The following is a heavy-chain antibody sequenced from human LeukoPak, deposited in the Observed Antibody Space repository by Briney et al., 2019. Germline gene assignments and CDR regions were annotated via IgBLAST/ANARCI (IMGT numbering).Heavy chain of an antibody. D-gene: IGHD5-24*01. CDR3: ASRDKGYYYGMDV. CDR2: LYSGGST. V-gene: IGHV3-66*01. Sequence: GGSLRLSCAASGFIVSSKYMSWVRQAPGKGLERVSLLYSGGSTYYADSVKGRFTISRDNSKNTLYLQMNSLRAEYTAVYYCASRDKGYYYGMDVWGQGTTVTVSS. CDR1: GFIVSSKY. J-gene: IGHJ6*02.